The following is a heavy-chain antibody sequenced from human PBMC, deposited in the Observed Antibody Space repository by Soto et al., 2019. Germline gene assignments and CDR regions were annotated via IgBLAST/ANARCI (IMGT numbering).Heavy chain of an antibody. Sequence: SETLSLTCSVSGASIAGSSYWSWIRQPAGKGLEWIGRFSLSGTTNYSPSLRSRVTMSADVSKNQFSLRLTSVTAADTALYYCARGMTPPGAPAWYYFDSWGQGTLVTVS. D-gene: IGHD2-8*02. CDR3: ARGMTPPGAPAWYYFDS. V-gene: IGHV4-4*07. CDR1: GASIAGSSY. J-gene: IGHJ4*02. CDR2: FSLSGTT.